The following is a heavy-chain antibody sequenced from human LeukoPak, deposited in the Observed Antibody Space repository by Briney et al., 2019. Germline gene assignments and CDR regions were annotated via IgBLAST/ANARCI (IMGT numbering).Heavy chain of an antibody. D-gene: IGHD6-13*01. CDR2: IYTSGST. J-gene: IGHJ6*03. V-gene: IGHV4-4*07. CDR3: VRALQQLDEVYYYYYMDV. Sequence: SETLSLTCTVSGGSISSYYWSWIRQPAGKGLEWIGRIYTSGSTNYNPSLKSRVTMSVDTSKNQFPLKLSSVTAADTAVYYCVRALQQLDEVYYYYYMDVWGKGTTVTVSS. CDR1: GGSISSYY.